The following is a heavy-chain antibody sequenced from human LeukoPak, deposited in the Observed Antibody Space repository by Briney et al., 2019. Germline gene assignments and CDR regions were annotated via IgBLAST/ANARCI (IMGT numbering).Heavy chain of an antibody. V-gene: IGHV3-21*01. CDR2: ISSSSSYI. CDR3: ARQYYDALSGFYTADFYFDL. CDR1: GFSFNSYG. J-gene: IGHJ4*02. Sequence: GGSLRLSCAASGFSFNSYGMNWVRQAPGKGLEWVSSISSSSSYIYYADSVKGRLTISRDNAKNSLYLQVNSLRAEDTAVYYCARQYYDALSGFYTADFYFDLWGQGTQVTVSS. D-gene: IGHD3-3*01.